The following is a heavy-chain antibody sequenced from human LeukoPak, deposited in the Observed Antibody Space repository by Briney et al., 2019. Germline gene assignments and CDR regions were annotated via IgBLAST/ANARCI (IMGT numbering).Heavy chain of an antibody. CDR1: GGSISGYY. CDR2: VFYSGST. D-gene: IGHD6-13*01. CDR3: ARQASWLPYFDL. J-gene: IGHJ2*01. V-gene: IGHV4-59*08. Sequence: SETLSLTCTVSGGSISGYYWSWIRQPPGQGLEWIGYVFYSGSTNYNPTLKSRVTISVDTSENQFSLRLSSVTAADTAVYFCARQASWLPYFDLWGRGTLVAVSS.